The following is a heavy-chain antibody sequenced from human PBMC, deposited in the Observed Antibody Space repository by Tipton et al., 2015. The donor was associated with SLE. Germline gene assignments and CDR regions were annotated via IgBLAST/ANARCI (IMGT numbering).Heavy chain of an antibody. V-gene: IGHV4-34*01. Sequence: LRLSCAASGFTFSSYGMHWIRQPPGKGLEWIGEINHSGSTNYNPSLKSRVTISVDTSKNQFSLKLSSVTAADTAVYYCARGRSIAAYYWGQGTLVTVSS. CDR2: INHSGST. J-gene: IGHJ4*02. CDR3: ARGRSIAAYY. CDR1: GFTFSSYG. D-gene: IGHD6-6*01.